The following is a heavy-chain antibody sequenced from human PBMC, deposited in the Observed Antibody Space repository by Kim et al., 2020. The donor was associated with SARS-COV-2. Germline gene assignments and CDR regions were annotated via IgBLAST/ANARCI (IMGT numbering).Heavy chain of an antibody. V-gene: IGHV3-74*01. J-gene: IGHJ4*02. CDR1: GFTISNYW. CDR2: INSDGSGT. Sequence: GGSLRLSCAASGFTISNYWMHWVRQAPGMGLVWVSRINSDGSGTTYAASVKGRFSISRDNAKNTLFLQMNSLRAEDTAVYYCASGNSGSPAYWGQGTLVSVSS. CDR3: ASGNSGSPAY. D-gene: IGHD3-22*01.